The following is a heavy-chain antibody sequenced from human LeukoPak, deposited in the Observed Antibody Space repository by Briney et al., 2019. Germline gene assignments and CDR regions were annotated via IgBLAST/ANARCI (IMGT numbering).Heavy chain of an antibody. Sequence: ASVKVSCKASGYTFTSYYMHWVRQAPGQGLEWMGIINPSGGSTSYAQKFQGRVTMTTDTSTSTAYMELRSLRSDDTAVYYCARDGVPAAMHYYYGMDVWGQGTTVTVSS. CDR3: ARDGVPAAMHYYYGMDV. J-gene: IGHJ6*02. V-gene: IGHV1-46*01. CDR2: INPSGGST. CDR1: GYTFTSYY. D-gene: IGHD2-2*01.